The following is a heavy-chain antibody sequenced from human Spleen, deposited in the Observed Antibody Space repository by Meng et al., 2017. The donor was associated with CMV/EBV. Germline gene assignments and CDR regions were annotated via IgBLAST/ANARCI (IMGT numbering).Heavy chain of an antibody. Sequence: ASVKVSCKASGYTFTGYYMHWVRQAPGQGLEWMGWINPNSGGTNYAQKFQGRVTMTRDTSISTAYMELSRLRSDDTAVYYCARGGSRIVVVPAAILDYWGQGTLVTVSS. CDR3: ARGGSRIVVVPAAILDY. CDR2: INPNSGGT. D-gene: IGHD2-2*02. V-gene: IGHV1-2*02. CDR1: GYTFTGYY. J-gene: IGHJ4*02.